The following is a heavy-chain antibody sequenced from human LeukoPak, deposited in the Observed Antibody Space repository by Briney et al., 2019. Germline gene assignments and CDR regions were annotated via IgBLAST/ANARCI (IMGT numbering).Heavy chain of an antibody. CDR2: INHSGST. D-gene: IGHD5-24*01. CDR3: ARDGYNSAPNVFDI. Sequence: SETLSLTCAVYGGSFSGYYWSWIRQPPGKGLEWIGEINHSGSTDYNPSLKSRVTISVDTSKNQFSLKLSSVTAADTAVYYCARDGYNSAPNVFDIWGQGTMVTVSS. V-gene: IGHV4-34*01. CDR1: GGSFSGYY. J-gene: IGHJ3*02.